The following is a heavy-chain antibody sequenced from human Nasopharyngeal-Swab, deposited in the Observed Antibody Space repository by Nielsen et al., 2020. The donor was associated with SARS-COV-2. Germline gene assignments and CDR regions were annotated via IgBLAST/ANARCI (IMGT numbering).Heavy chain of an antibody. CDR3: AASSPMAVAGTQFDF. Sequence: GSLRLSCTVSGGPISSDYWSWIRQPPGKGPEWIGYIDYSGRTNYNPSLKSRVTISIDTSKNDFSLKLSSVTAADTAVYYCAASSPMAVAGTQFDFWGQGILVTVSS. D-gene: IGHD6-19*01. J-gene: IGHJ4*02. V-gene: IGHV4-59*01. CDR1: GGPISSDY. CDR2: IDYSGRT.